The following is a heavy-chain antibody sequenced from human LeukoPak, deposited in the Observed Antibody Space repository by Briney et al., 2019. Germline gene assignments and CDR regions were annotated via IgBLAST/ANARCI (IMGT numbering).Heavy chain of an antibody. V-gene: IGHV4-38-2*02. D-gene: IGHD3-9*01. CDR3: ARDNPETGTY. Sequence: SETLSLTCTVSGYSISSGYYWGWIRQPPGKGLEWIGSIYYSGSTYYNPSLKSRVTISVDTSKNQFSLKLSSVTAADTAVYYCARDNPETGTYWGQGTLVTVSS. CDR1: GYSISSGYY. J-gene: IGHJ4*02. CDR2: IYYSGST.